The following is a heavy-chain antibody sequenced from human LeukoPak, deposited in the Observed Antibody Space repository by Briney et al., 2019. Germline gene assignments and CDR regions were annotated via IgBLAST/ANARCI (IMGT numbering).Heavy chain of an antibody. V-gene: IGHV3-21*01. CDR1: GFTFSSYS. D-gene: IGHD2-2*01. J-gene: IGHJ6*02. CDR3: ARDCSSTSCYLFNYYGMDV. Sequence: GGSLRLSCAASGFTFSSYSMNWVRQAPGKGLEWVSSISSSSSYIYYADSVKGRFTISRDNAKNSLYLQMNSLRAEDTAVYYCARDCSSTSCYLFNYYGMDVWGQGTTVTVSS. CDR2: ISSSSSYI.